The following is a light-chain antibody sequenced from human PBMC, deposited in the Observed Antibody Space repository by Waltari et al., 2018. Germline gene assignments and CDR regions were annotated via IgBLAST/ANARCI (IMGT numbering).Light chain of an antibody. V-gene: IGLV2-14*03. CDR3: SSYTSTFTVI. CDR1: NHDLGPYDY. Sequence: QSALTQPASVSGSPGQSITLPCTGTNHDLGPYDYVSWYQNHPGKPPKPIIYDVTKRPSGVSNRFSGSKSGNTASLTISGLQTEDEADFYCSSYTSTFTVIFGGGTKLTVL. J-gene: IGLJ2*01. CDR2: DVT.